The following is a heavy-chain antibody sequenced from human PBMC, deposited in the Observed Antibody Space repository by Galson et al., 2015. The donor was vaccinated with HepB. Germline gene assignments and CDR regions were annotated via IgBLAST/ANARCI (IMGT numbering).Heavy chain of an antibody. D-gene: IGHD6-19*01. CDR3: AREYSSGWYEFYYYYGMDV. J-gene: IGHJ6*02. Sequence: SVKVSCKASGYTFTSYYMHWVRQAPGQGLEWMGIINPSGGSTSYAQKLQGRVTMTRDTSTSTVYMELSSLRSEDTAVYYYAREYSSGWYEFYYYYGMDVWGQGTTVTVSS. CDR1: GYTFTSYY. CDR2: INPSGGST. V-gene: IGHV1-46*04.